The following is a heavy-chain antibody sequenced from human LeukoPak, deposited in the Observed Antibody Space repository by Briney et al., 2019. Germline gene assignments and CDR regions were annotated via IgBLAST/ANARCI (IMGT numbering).Heavy chain of an antibody. D-gene: IGHD4-23*01. V-gene: IGHV4-34*01. CDR1: GGSFSGYY. Sequence: SETLSRTCAVYGGSFSGYYWSWIRQPPGKGLEWIGEINHSGSTSYNPSLKSRVTISVDTSKNQFSLKLSSVTAADTAVYYCASGGGNSGFIDYWGQGTLVTVSS. CDR2: INHSGST. CDR3: ASGGGNSGFIDY. J-gene: IGHJ4*02.